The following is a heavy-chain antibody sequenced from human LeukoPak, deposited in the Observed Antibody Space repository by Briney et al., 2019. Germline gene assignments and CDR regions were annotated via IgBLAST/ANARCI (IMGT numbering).Heavy chain of an antibody. CDR1: GFTFSSYG. J-gene: IGHJ4*02. D-gene: IGHD2-2*02. CDR2: ISYDGSNK. V-gene: IGHV3-30*18. Sequence: PGGSLRLSCAASGFTFSSYGMHWVRQAPGKGLEWVAVISYDGSNKYYAYSVKGRFTISRDNSKNTLYLQMNRLRAEDTAVYYCAKDLVDIVVVPAAIFDYWGQGTLVTVSS. CDR3: AKDLVDIVVVPAAIFDY.